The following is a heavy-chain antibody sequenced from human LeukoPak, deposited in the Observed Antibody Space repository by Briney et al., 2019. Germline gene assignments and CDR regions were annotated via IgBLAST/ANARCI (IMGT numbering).Heavy chain of an antibody. CDR1: GFTFSSYA. J-gene: IGHJ6*02. V-gene: IGHV3-23*01. Sequence: GGSLRLSCAASGFTFSSYAMSWVRQAPGKGLEWVSAISGSGGSTYYADSVKGRFTISRDNSKNTLYLQMNSLRAEDTAVYYCARENEDSLAPAYYYYGMDVWGQGTTVTVSS. CDR2: ISGSGGST. CDR3: ARENEDSLAPAYYYYGMDV. D-gene: IGHD2-15*01.